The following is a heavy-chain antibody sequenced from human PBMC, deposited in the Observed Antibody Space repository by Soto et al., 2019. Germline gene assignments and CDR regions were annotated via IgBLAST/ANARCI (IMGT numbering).Heavy chain of an antibody. Sequence: ASVKGSCKASGYTFNGYYMHGVRQAPGQGLEWMGWINPNSGGTNYAQKFQGWVTMTRDTSISTAYMELSRLRSDDTAVYYCARGVYYDILTGYWDWFDPWGQGTLVTVSS. CDR3: ARGVYYDILTGYWDWFDP. CDR1: GYTFNGYY. CDR2: INPNSGGT. V-gene: IGHV1-2*04. J-gene: IGHJ5*02. D-gene: IGHD3-9*01.